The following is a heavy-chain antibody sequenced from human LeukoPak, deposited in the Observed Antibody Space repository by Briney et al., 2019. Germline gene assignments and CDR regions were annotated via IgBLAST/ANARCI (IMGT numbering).Heavy chain of an antibody. Sequence: PSETLSLTCTVSGGSISDYYWNWIRQPPGKGLEWIGYIYYSGSTTYNPSLKSRVTMSVDTAKNQFSLKLRSVTAADTAVYYCARGDFCSKCNCYLRPMDVWGKGTTVTVSS. V-gene: IGHV4-59*01. CDR2: IYYSGST. J-gene: IGHJ6*03. CDR1: GGSISDYY. CDR3: ARGDFCSKCNCYLRPMDV. D-gene: IGHD3-3*01.